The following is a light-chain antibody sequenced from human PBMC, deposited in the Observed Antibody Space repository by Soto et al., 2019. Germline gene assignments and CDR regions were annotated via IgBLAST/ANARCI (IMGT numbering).Light chain of an antibody. CDR1: QSVSSY. V-gene: IGKV3-11*01. J-gene: IGKJ4*01. CDR2: DSS. Sequence: EIVLTQSPATLSLSPGERATLSCRASQSVSSYLAWYQQKTGQAPRLLIYDSSNRATGIPARFSGSGSGTDFSLTISSLEPEDFAVYYCQQRINWLTFGGGTKVEIK. CDR3: QQRINWLT.